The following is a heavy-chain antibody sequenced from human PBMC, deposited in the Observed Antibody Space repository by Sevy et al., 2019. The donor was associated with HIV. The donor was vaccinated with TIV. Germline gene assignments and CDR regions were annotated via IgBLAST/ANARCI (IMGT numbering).Heavy chain of an antibody. CDR1: GFTFSSYW. Sequence: GGSQRLSCAASGFTFSSYWMHWVRQVPGKGLVWVSRIKSDGSSTSYADSVKGRFTISRDNAKNTLYLQMNSLRAEDTAVYYCARDRSGSYHVSDKWFDPWGQGTLVTVSS. CDR3: ARDRSGSYHVSDKWFDP. V-gene: IGHV3-74*01. J-gene: IGHJ5*02. CDR2: IKSDGSST. D-gene: IGHD1-26*01.